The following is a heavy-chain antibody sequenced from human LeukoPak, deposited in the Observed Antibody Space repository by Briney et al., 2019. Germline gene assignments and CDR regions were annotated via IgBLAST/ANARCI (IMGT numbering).Heavy chain of an antibody. D-gene: IGHD4-17*01. V-gene: IGHV3-21*01. J-gene: IGHJ4*02. Sequence: GGSLRLSCAASGFTFSSYAMSWVRQAPGKGLEWVSSISSSSSYIYYADSVKGRFTISRDNAKNSLYLQMNSLRAEDTAVYYCARAWHGDYGGDWGQGTLVTVSS. CDR1: GFTFSSYA. CDR3: ARAWHGDYGGD. CDR2: ISSSSSYI.